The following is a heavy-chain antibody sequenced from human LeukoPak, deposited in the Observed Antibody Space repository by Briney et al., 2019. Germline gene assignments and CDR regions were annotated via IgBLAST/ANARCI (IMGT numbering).Heavy chain of an antibody. D-gene: IGHD3-3*01. V-gene: IGHV3-30-3*01. CDR1: GFTFSSYA. J-gene: IGHJ6*02. Sequence: GRSLRLSCAASGFTFSSYAMHRVRQAPGKGLEWVAVISYDGSNKYYADSAKGRFTISRDNSKNTLYLQMNSLRAEDTAVYYCAREDVLRFLEWLRYGMDVWGQGTTVTVSS. CDR3: AREDVLRFLEWLRYGMDV. CDR2: ISYDGSNK.